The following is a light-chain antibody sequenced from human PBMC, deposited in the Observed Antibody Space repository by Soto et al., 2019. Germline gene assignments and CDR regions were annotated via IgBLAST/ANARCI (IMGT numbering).Light chain of an antibody. CDR2: RNN. CDR1: SSNLGSYF. J-gene: IGLJ2*01. Sequence: QLVLTQPPSASGTPGQRVTISCSGSSSNLGSYFVYWFQQLPGTAPKLLIYRNNQRPSGVPDRFSGSKSGTSASLAISGLRSEDEAEYHCATWDDSLSGVVFGGGTKVTVL. V-gene: IGLV1-47*01. CDR3: ATWDDSLSGVV.